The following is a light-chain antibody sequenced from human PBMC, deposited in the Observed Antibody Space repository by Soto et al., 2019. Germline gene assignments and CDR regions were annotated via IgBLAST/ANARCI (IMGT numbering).Light chain of an antibody. J-gene: IGKJ1*01. CDR1: QTVKSW. V-gene: IGKV1-5*03. CDR3: QQYDTYPWT. CDR2: MAS. Sequence: DIQMTQSPSILSASVGDRVTISCRASQTVKSWLAWHQQKPGKAPKMLIYMASSLESGVPSRFSGSGSGTEFTLTINSLQPDDVATYYCQQYDTYPWTSGQGTKVEIK.